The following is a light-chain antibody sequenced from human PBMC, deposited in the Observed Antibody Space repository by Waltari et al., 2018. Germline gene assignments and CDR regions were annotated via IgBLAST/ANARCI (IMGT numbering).Light chain of an antibody. CDR3: MQALQTPWT. V-gene: IGKV2-28*01. CDR1: QSLLHPDVYNL. CDR2: LGS. Sequence: DIVMTQSPLSLPVPPGEPASIPCRSSQSLLHPDVYNLLDWYLQPPGQCPQLLVFLGSNRASGVSGRFSGSGSGTDFTLEISRVEADDVGIYYCMQALQTPWTFGQGTKVEIK. J-gene: IGKJ1*01.